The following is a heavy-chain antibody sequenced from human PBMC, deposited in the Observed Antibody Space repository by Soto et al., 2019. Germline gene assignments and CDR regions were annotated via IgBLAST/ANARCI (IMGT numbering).Heavy chain of an antibody. V-gene: IGHV4-59*08. J-gene: IGHJ6*03. CDR1: GGSISSYY. D-gene: IGHD3-16*01. Sequence: QVQLQESGPGLVKPSETLSLTCTVSGGSISSYYWSWIRQPPGKGLEWIGYIYYSGSTNYNPSLERRVTISVDTSKNQFSLKLSSVTAADTAVYYCARQGVLAQPAPPLEDYYYYYMDVWGKGTTVTVSS. CDR3: ARQGVLAQPAPPLEDYYYYYMDV. CDR2: IYYSGST.